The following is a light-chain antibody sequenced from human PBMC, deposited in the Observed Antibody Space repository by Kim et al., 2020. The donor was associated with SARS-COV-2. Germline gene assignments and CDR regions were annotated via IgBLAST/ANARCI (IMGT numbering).Light chain of an antibody. Sequence: EIVLTQSPATLSLSPGDRATLSCRASQSVNSRDLAWYQQKPGQAPRLLMYGTSSRATGTPDRFSGSGSGTDFSLTISRLEPEDVAVYYCQQYRTSPPEATCGGGTKVDIK. V-gene: IGKV3-20*01. CDR1: QSVNSRD. CDR2: GTS. CDR3: QQYRTSPPEAT. J-gene: IGKJ4*01.